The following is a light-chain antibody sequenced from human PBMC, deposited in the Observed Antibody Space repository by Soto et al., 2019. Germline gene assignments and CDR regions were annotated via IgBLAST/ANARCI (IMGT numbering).Light chain of an antibody. CDR2: WAS. Sequence: DIVMTQSPDSLAVSLGERATINCKSSQSVLNRSNNKNYLAWYQQKPGQPPKLLIYWASTRESGVPDRFSGSVSGTDFTLTISSLQAEDVAVYYCQQYYSTPTFTCGPGTKVEIK. J-gene: IGKJ3*01. CDR3: QQYYSTPTFT. V-gene: IGKV4-1*01. CDR1: QSVLNRSNNKNY.